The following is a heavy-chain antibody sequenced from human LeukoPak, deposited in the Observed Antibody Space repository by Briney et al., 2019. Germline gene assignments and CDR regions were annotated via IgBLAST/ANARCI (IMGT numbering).Heavy chain of an antibody. CDR2: IRWSGTST. Sequence: PGGSLRLSCAASGFTFSNYAMTWVRQAPGKGLEWVSAIRWSGTSTHYAGAGKGRFTICRDNYNDAPELQVTDLRAEDSAVYYGAKVARDVYNLDAFDLWGEGTMVTVSS. CDR3: AKVARDVYNLDAFDL. V-gene: IGHV3-23*01. D-gene: IGHD5-24*01. CDR1: GFTFSNYA. J-gene: IGHJ3*01.